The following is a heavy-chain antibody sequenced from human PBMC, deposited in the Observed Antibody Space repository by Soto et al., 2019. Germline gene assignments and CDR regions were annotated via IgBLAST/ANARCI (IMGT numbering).Heavy chain of an antibody. CDR1: GYNFFSYE. Sequence: QIHLEQSGAVLQKPGASVRVSCKASGYNFFSYEISWVRQAPGQGLEWLGVIRTHISNAKYSQKFQGSVTLSAARSTTTVYMEMRRLTSNDTAVYYCVGERRVLVPGAEGSYMDVWGKGTTVTVSS. CDR2: IRTHISNA. V-gene: IGHV1-18*01. CDR3: VGERRVLVPGAEGSYMDV. D-gene: IGHD2-8*02. J-gene: IGHJ6*03.